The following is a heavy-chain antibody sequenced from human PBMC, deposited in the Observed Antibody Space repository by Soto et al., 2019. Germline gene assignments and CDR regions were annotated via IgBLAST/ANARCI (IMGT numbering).Heavy chain of an antibody. J-gene: IGHJ4*02. Sequence: QVQLVESGGGVVQPGRSLRLSCAASGFTFSSYAMHWVRQAPGKGLEWVADISYDGSDYYYADSVKGRFTISRDNSKNTLYLQMNSLRPQDTAVYYCVRVASNSARLALFNLWGQGTLVTVSS. V-gene: IGHV3-30-3*01. CDR2: ISYDGSDY. CDR1: GFTFSSYA. CDR3: VRVASNSARLALFNL. D-gene: IGHD6-19*01.